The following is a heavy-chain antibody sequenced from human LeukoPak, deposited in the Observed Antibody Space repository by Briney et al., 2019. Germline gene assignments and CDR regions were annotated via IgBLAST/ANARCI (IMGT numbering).Heavy chain of an antibody. D-gene: IGHD1-26*01. CDR1: GYSISSGYY. Sequence: PSETLSLTCTVSGYSISSGYYWGWIRQPPGKGLEWIGSVYHSGSTYYNPSLKSRVTISVDTSKNQFSLKLSSVTAADTAVYYCASSSGSSSFDYWGQGTLVTVSS. CDR3: ASSSGSSSFDY. V-gene: IGHV4-38-2*02. J-gene: IGHJ4*02. CDR2: VYHSGST.